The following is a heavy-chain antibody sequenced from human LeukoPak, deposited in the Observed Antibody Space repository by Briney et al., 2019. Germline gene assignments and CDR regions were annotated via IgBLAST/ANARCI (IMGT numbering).Heavy chain of an antibody. J-gene: IGHJ4*02. CDR2: IYYSGST. CDR3: ARQSPTPGASKPPRALFDY. CDR1: GGSISSSSYY. Sequence: SETLSLTCTVSGGSISSSSYYWGWIRQPPGEGLEWIGGIYYSGSTYYNPSLKSRVTISVDTSKNQFSLKLSSVTAADTAVYYCARQSPTPGASKPPRALFDYWGQGTLVTVSS. D-gene: IGHD7-27*01. V-gene: IGHV4-39*01.